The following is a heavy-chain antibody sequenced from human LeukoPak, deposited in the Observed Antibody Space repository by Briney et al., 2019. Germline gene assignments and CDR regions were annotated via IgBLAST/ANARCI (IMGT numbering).Heavy chain of an antibody. J-gene: IGHJ6*03. Sequence: ASVKVSCKVSGYTLTELSMHWVRQAPGKGLEWMGGFDPEDGETIYAQKFQGRVTITADESTSTAYMELSRLRSDDTAVYYCARDGVTIFGVVNYYMDVWGKGTTVTVSS. V-gene: IGHV1-24*01. CDR1: GYTLTELS. CDR3: ARDGVTIFGVVNYYMDV. D-gene: IGHD3-3*01. CDR2: FDPEDGET.